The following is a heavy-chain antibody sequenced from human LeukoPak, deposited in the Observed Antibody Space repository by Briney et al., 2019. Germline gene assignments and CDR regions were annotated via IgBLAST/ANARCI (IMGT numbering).Heavy chain of an antibody. Sequence: PGGSLRLSCAASEFTFSSYAMSWARQAPGKGLEWVSAISGSGGSTYYADSVKGRFTISRDNSKNKLYLQMNSLRAEDTAVYYCAKDPLYDSSGFYFDYWGQGTLVTVSS. D-gene: IGHD3-22*01. J-gene: IGHJ4*02. CDR3: AKDPLYDSSGFYFDY. V-gene: IGHV3-23*01. CDR1: EFTFSSYA. CDR2: ISGSGGST.